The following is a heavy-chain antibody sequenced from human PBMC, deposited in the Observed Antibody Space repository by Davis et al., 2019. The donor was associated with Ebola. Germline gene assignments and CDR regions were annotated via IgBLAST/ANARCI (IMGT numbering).Heavy chain of an antibody. CDR2: IRSKAYGGTA. D-gene: IGHD3-16*01. CDR1: GFTFGDYA. Sequence: GESLKISCIVSGFTFGDYAVSWVRQAPGKGLEWVGFIRSKAYGGTAEYAASVKGRFTISRDDSNNIAYLQMNSLKTEDTGIYYCTREQGGAVDYWGQGTLVTVSS. CDR3: TREQGGAVDY. J-gene: IGHJ4*02. V-gene: IGHV3-49*04.